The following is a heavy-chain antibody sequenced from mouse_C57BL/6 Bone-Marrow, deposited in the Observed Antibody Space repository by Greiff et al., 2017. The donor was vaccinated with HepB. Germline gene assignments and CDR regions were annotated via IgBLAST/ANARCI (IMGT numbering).Heavy chain of an antibody. CDR2: ISYDGSN. J-gene: IGHJ3*01. V-gene: IGHV3-6*01. CDR3: ARGANWDGFAY. CDR1: GYSITSGYY. D-gene: IGHD4-1*01. Sequence: ESGPGLVKPSQSLSLTCSVTGYSITSGYYWNWIRQFPGNKLEWMGYISYDGSNNYNPSLKNRISITRDTSKNQVFLKLNSVTTEDTATYYCARGANWDGFAYWGQGTLVTVSA.